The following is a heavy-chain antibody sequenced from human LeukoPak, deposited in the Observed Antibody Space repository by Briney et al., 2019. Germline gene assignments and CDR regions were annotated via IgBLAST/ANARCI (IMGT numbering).Heavy chain of an antibody. CDR2: ISGTGDNT. V-gene: IGHV3-23*01. Sequence: ETLSLTCAVYGGSFSGYYWSWVRQAPGKGLEWVSAISGTGDNTHYADSVKGRFTISRDNSKNTLYLQMNSLRAEDTAVYYCAKPRSGWYTAFDIWGQGTMVTVSS. D-gene: IGHD6-19*01. CDR3: AKPRSGWYTAFDI. J-gene: IGHJ3*02. CDR1: GGSFSGYY.